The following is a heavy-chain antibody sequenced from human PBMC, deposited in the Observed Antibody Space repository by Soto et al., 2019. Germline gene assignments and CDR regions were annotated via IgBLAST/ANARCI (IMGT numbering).Heavy chain of an antibody. CDR3: ARGGIPASGTVWNWFVL. CDR1: GFSFSSYA. CDR2: ISGSGDDS. J-gene: IGHJ5*01. Sequence: EVQLLESGGDVVHPGGSLRLSCTASGFSFSSYALNWVRQAPGKGLEWISGISGSGDDSYYAGSVKGRSTISRDNSKITLYLQINSLRPDDTAVYYCARGGIPASGTVWNWFVLWGQGTLFTVSS. D-gene: IGHD6-13*01. V-gene: IGHV3-23*01.